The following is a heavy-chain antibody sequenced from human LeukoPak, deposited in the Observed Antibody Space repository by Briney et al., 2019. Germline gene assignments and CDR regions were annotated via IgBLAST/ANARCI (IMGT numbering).Heavy chain of an antibody. CDR1: GFTFSTYT. CDR3: ARVSTVIVFDY. J-gene: IGHJ4*02. CDR2: ISYDGSNK. D-gene: IGHD3-22*01. Sequence: TGGSLRLSCAASGFTFSTYTMHWVRQAPGKGLEWVAVISYDGSNKNYADSVNARFTISRDNSKSTLYLQMNSLRAEDTAVYYCARVSTVIVFDYWGQGTLVTVSS. V-gene: IGHV3-30-3*01.